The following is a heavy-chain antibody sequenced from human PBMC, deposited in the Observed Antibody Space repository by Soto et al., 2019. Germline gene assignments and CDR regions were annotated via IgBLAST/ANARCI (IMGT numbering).Heavy chain of an antibody. CDR2: INHSGST. CDR3: ARGREYYDFWSGYLFDDY. CDR1: GGSFSGYY. Sequence: SETLSLTCAVYGGSFSGYYWSWIRQPPGKGLEWIGEINHSGSTNYNPSLKSRVTISVDTSKNQFSLKLSSVTAADTAVYYCARGREYYDFWSGYLFDDYWGQGTLVTVSS. V-gene: IGHV4-34*01. D-gene: IGHD3-3*01. J-gene: IGHJ4*02.